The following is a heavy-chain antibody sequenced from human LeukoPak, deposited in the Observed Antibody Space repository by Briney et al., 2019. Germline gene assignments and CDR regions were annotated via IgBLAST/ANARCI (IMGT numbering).Heavy chain of an antibody. CDR2: ISSTSTYI. J-gene: IGHJ3*01. CDR1: GFTFSSYS. V-gene: IGHV3-21*01. Sequence: GGSLRLSCAVSGFTFSSYSMNWVRLAPGKGLGWVSSISSTSTYIYYADSVKGRFTISRDNAKNSLYLQMNSLRAEDTAVYYCARDLRQLVRGAAFDVWGQGTMVTVSS. D-gene: IGHD6-6*01. CDR3: ARDLRQLVRGAAFDV.